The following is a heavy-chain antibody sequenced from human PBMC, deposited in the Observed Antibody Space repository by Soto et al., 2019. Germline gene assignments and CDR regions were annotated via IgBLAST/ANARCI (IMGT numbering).Heavy chain of an antibody. CDR2: ILAGGST. D-gene: IGHD2-8*02. Sequence: EVQMLESGGGLVQPGGSLRLSCAASGFTCSSYDMSWVRQAPGKGLEWVSTILAGGSTYYADSVKGRFTISRDNFKNTLYLQMNSLTAGDTAVYDCARATATGGGAFDICGQGTVVTVSS. J-gene: IGHJ3*02. V-gene: IGHV3-23*01. CDR3: ARATATGGGAFDI. CDR1: GFTCSSYD.